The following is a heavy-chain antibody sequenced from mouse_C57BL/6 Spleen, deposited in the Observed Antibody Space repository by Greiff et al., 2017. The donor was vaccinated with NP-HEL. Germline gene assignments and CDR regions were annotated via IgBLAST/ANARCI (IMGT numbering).Heavy chain of an antibody. V-gene: IGHV1-82*01. CDR2: IYPGDGDT. CDR3: ARRLTGTRDAMDY. CDR1: GYAFSSSW. D-gene: IGHD4-1*01. J-gene: IGHJ4*01. Sequence: QVQLQQSGPELVKPGASVKISCKASGYAFSSSWMNWVKQRPGKGLEWIGRIYPGDGDTNYNGKFKGKATLTADKSSSTAYMQLSSLTSEDSAVYFCARRLTGTRDAMDYWGQGTSVTVSS.